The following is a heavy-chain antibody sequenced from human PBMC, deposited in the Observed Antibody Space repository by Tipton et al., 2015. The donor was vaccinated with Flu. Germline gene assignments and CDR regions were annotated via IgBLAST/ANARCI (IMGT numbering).Heavy chain of an antibody. CDR2: IYTSGST. CDR3: ARGSTMVRGAKPLRYFYYGMDV. D-gene: IGHD3-10*01. CDR1: GGSISSYY. Sequence: TLSLTCTVSGGSISSYYWSWIRQPAGKGLEWIGRIYTSGSTNYNPSLKSRVTMSVDTSKNQFSLKLSSVTAADTAVYYCARGSTMVRGAKPLRYFYYGMDVWGQGTTVTVSS. V-gene: IGHV4-4*07. J-gene: IGHJ6*02.